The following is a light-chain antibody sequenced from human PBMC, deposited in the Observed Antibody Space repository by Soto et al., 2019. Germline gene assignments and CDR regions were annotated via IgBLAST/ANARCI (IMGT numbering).Light chain of an antibody. CDR1: QRVGSL. V-gene: IGKV3-11*01. CDR3: LQRMNWPWT. J-gene: IGKJ1*01. Sequence: IVLTQSPAILSLSPGERVTLSCRASQRVGSLLAWYQQKPGQAPRLLIYDTSNRATGIPPRFSGSGSGTDFTLTISSLEPEDFAVYYCLQRMNWPWTFGQGTKVEIK. CDR2: DTS.